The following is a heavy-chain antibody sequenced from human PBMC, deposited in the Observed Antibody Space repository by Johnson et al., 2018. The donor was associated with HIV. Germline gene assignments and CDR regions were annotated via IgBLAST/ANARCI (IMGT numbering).Heavy chain of an antibody. CDR3: ARKQWLEIPSDAFDI. CDR1: GFTFSSYD. D-gene: IGHD6-19*01. J-gene: IGHJ3*02. CDR2: IGTAGDT. Sequence: VQLVESGGGLVQPGGSLRLSCAASGFTFSSYDMHWVRQATGKGLEWVSAIGTAGDTYYPGSVKGRFTISRENAKNSLYLQMNSLRAEDTAVYYCARKQWLEIPSDAFDIWGQGTMVTVSS. V-gene: IGHV3-13*01.